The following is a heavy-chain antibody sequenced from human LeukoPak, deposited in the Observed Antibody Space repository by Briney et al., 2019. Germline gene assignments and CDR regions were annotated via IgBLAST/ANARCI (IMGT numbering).Heavy chain of an antibody. CDR2: IRSKAYGCTT. V-gene: IGHV3-49*04. CDR1: GFTFGDYA. D-gene: IGHD3-3*01. CDR3: TRLGSITIFGVVTLDAFDI. Sequence: QPGGSLRLSCTASGFTFGDYAMSWVRQAPGKGLEWVGFIRSKAYGCTTEYAASVKGRFTISRDDSKSIAYLQMNSLKTEDTAVYYCTRLGSITIFGVVTLDAFDIWGQGTMVTVSS. J-gene: IGHJ3*02.